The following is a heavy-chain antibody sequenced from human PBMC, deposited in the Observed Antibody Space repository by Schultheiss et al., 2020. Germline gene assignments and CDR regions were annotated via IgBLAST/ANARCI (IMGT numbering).Heavy chain of an antibody. D-gene: IGHD3-22*01. CDR3: ASLHQYYYDSSGYYDFDY. Sequence: GGSLRLSCAASGFTFSSYWMSWVRQAPGKGLEWVSAISGSGGSTYYADSVKGRFTISRDNAKNSLYLQMNSLRAEDTAVYYCASLHQYYYDSSGYYDFDYWGQGTLVTVSS. V-gene: IGHV3-23*01. J-gene: IGHJ4*02. CDR1: GFTFSSYW. CDR2: ISGSGGST.